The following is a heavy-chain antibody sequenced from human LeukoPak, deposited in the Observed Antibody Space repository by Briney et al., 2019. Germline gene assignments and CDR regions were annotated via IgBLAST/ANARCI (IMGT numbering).Heavy chain of an antibody. CDR1: GGSISSGSYY. D-gene: IGHD2-8*01. CDR2: IYTSGST. V-gene: IGHV4-61*02. Sequence: PSQTLSLTCTVSGGSISSGSYYWSWIRQPAGKGLEWIGRIYTSGSTNYNPSLKSRVTISVDTSKNQFSLKLSSVTAVDTAVYYCASTNIVLMVYALNNDAFDIWGQGTMVTVSS. J-gene: IGHJ3*02. CDR3: ASTNIVLMVYALNNDAFDI.